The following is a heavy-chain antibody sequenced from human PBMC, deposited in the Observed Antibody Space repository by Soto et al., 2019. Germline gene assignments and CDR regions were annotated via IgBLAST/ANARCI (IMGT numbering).Heavy chain of an antibody. Sequence: HPGGSLRLSCSASGFTFNSFAMHWVRQAPGKGLEYVSVISSNGGTTNYADSVKGRFTISRDNSKNTLYLQMSSLRTEDTAVYYCVKDLYCTGISCSHFDCWGQGTLVTVSS. D-gene: IGHD2-2*01. J-gene: IGHJ4*02. V-gene: IGHV3-64D*08. CDR1: GFTFNSFA. CDR2: ISSNGGTT. CDR3: VKDLYCTGISCSHFDC.